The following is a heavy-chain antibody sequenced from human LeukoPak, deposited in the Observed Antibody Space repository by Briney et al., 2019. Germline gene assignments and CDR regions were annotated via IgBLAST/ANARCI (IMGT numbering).Heavy chain of an antibody. CDR3: ASYSSKPKNYYDSSGYFDY. Sequence: SVKVSCKASGGTFSSYAISWVRQAPGQGLEWMGGIIPIFGTANYAQKFQGRVTITTDESTSTAYMELSSLRSEDTAVYYCASYSSKPKNYYDSSGYFDYWGQGTLVTVSS. J-gene: IGHJ4*02. D-gene: IGHD3-22*01. CDR2: IIPIFGTA. CDR1: GGTFSSYA. V-gene: IGHV1-69*05.